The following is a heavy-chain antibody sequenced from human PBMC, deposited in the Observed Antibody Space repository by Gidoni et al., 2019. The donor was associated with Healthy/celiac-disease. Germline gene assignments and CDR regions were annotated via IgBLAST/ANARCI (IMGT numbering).Heavy chain of an antibody. CDR1: GGSFSGYY. V-gene: IGHV4-34*01. D-gene: IGHD3-3*01. J-gene: IGHJ5*02. CDR3: ARRRLLESNGWFDP. CDR2: INHSGST. Sequence: QVQLQPWGAGVLKPSETLSLTCAVHGGSFSGYYWSWIRQPPGKGLEWIGEINHSGSTNYNPSLKSRVTISVDTSKNQFSLKLSSVTAADTAVYYCARRRLLESNGWFDPWGQGTLVTVSS.